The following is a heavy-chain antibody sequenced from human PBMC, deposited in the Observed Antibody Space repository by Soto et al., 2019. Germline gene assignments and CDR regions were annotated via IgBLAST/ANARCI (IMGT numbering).Heavy chain of an antibody. CDR2: IIPVFERT. Sequence: VQLVQSGAEVKKPGSSLKVSCEASGGTFNTHGISWVRQAPGQGLEWMGGIIPVFERTSYARRFQGRVTISADESTSTAQIELSSLRSDDSGVYYCATAGYRGVSFQQFESWGQETLVIVSS. CDR3: ATAGYRGVSFQQFES. J-gene: IGHJ4*02. V-gene: IGHV1-69*01. D-gene: IGHD2-21*01. CDR1: GGTFNTHG.